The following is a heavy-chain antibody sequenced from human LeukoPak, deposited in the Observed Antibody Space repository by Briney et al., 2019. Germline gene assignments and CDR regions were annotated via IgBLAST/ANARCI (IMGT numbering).Heavy chain of an antibody. J-gene: IGHJ2*01. CDR1: GGSISSYY. CDR2: IYTSGST. V-gene: IGHV4-4*07. Sequence: SETLSLTCTVSGGSISSYYWSWLRQPAGKGLEGIGRIYTSGSTNYNPSLKSRVTMSVDTSKNQFSLKLSSVTAADTAVYYCARDKQQLVHLSQAASGSGSWYFDLWGRGTLVTVSS. D-gene: IGHD6-13*01. CDR3: ARDKQQLVHLSQAASGSGSWYFDL.